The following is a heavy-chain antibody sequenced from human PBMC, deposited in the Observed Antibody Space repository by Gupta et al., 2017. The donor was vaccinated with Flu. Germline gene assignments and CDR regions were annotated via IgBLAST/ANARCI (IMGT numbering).Heavy chain of an antibody. D-gene: IGHD6-25*01. CDR3: ARERQRLGQEAEGNFDY. CDR2: TYYRSKWGD. CDR1: GDSVSRNSAA. V-gene: IGHV6-1*01. Sequence: QVPLQQSGPGLVKPSQTLSLTCALSGDSVSRNSAAWNWIRQSPSRGLEWLGRTYYRSKWGDDYAESVKSRITINPDTSKNKFSLQLNSVTPEDTAVYFCARERQRLGQEAEGNFDYWGQGTLVTVSS. J-gene: IGHJ4*02.